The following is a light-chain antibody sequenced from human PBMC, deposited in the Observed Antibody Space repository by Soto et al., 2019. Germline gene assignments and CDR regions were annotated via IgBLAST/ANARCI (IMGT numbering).Light chain of an antibody. Sequence: EIVLTQSPGTLSLSPGERATLSCRASQSVSSTYLAWYQQKPGQAPGLLIYGASSRATGIPDRFSGSGSGTDFTLTVSRLEPEDFAVYYCQQYGSSPYTFGQGTNLEIK. CDR1: QSVSSTY. CDR2: GAS. V-gene: IGKV3-20*01. J-gene: IGKJ2*01. CDR3: QQYGSSPYT.